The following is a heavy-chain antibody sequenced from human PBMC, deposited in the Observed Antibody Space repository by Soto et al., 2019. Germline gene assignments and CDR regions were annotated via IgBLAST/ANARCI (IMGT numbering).Heavy chain of an antibody. CDR2: INPNSGGT. Sequence: ASVKVSCKASGYTFTGYYMHWVRQAPGQGLEWMGWINPNSGGTNYAQKLQGRVTMTTDTSTSTAYMELRSLRSDDTAVYYCARDNSVVAAWFDPWGQGTLVTVS. V-gene: IGHV1-2*02. D-gene: IGHD2-21*01. J-gene: IGHJ5*02. CDR3: ARDNSVVAAWFDP. CDR1: GYTFTGYY.